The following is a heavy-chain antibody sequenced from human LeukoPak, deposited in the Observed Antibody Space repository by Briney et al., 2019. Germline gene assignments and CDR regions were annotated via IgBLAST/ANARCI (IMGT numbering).Heavy chain of an antibody. J-gene: IGHJ5*02. V-gene: IGHV4-4*07. CDR3: ARGIAATGAHGWFDP. D-gene: IGHD6-13*01. Sequence: PSETLSLTCTVSGGSINSYYWSWIRQPAGKGLEWIGRIYTSGSTNYNPSPKSRVTMSVDTSKNQFSLKLSSVTAADTAVYYCARGIAATGAHGWFDPWGQGTLVTVSS. CDR1: GGSINSYY. CDR2: IYTSGST.